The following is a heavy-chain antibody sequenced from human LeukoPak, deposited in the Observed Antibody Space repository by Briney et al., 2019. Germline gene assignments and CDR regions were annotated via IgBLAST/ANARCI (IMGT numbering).Heavy chain of an antibody. V-gene: IGHV3-30*18. CDR1: GFTFSSYG. CDR3: AKDFSSAFDY. D-gene: IGHD6-25*01. CDR2: ISYDGSNK. Sequence: GGSLRLSCAASGFTFSSYGMHWVRQAPGKGLEWVAVISYDGSNKYYADSVKGRFTISRDNSKNTLYLQMNSLRAEDTAVYYCAKDFSSAFDYWGHGTLVTVSS. J-gene: IGHJ4*01.